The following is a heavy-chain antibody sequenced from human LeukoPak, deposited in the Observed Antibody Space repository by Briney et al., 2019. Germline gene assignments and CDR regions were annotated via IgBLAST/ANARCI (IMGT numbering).Heavy chain of an antibody. D-gene: IGHD4-17*01. V-gene: IGHV3-20*04. J-gene: IGHJ3*02. CDR3: ASVGYGDPGI. CDR1: GFTYDDYG. CDR2: INWNGGST. Sequence: AGGSLRLSCAASGFTYDDYGMTWVRQAPGKGLEWVSGINWNGGSTGYADSVKGRFTISRDNAKNSLYLQMNSLRAEDTALYYCASVGYGDPGIWGQGTMVTVSS.